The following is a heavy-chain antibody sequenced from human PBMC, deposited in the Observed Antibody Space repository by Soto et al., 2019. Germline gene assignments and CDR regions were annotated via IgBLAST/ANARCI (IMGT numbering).Heavy chain of an antibody. CDR2: ISSSSSYI. V-gene: IGHV3-21*01. Sequence: PGGSLRLSCAASGFTFSSYSMNWVRQAPGKGLEWVSSISSSSSYIYYADSVKGRFTISRDNAKNSLYLQMNSLRAEDTAVYYCASSKPRDMTTVTPFDYWGQGTLVTVSS. D-gene: IGHD4-17*01. CDR1: GFTFSSYS. CDR3: ASSKPRDMTTVTPFDY. J-gene: IGHJ4*02.